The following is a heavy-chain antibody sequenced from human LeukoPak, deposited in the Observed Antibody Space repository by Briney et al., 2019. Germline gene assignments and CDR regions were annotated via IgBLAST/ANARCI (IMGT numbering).Heavy chain of an antibody. V-gene: IGHV3-48*01. Sequence: PGGSLRLSCAASGFIFSSYGMYWVRQAPGKGLEWVSYSSPTGRATYYADSVRGRFTVSRDDAKSSLYLQMNSLRVDDTAVYYCARERSNSAYSHDAFDIWGQGTMVTVSS. D-gene: IGHD3-22*01. CDR1: GFIFSSYG. J-gene: IGHJ3*02. CDR3: ARERSNSAYSHDAFDI. CDR2: SSPTGRAT.